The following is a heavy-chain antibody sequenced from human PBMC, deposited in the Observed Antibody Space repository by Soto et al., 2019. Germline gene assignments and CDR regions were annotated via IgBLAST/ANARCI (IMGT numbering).Heavy chain of an antibody. CDR3: ARVRGGGPFDD. D-gene: IGHD1-26*01. V-gene: IGHV4-61*01. CDR2: IYYSGST. J-gene: IGHJ4*02. CDR1: GDSVSSNSYY. Sequence: PSETLSLTCTVSGDSVSSNSYYWSWIRQPPGKGLEFIGYIYYSGSTNYNPSLKSRVTISVDTSKNQFSLKLTSVTAADTAVYYCARVRGGGPFDDWGQGTLVTVSS.